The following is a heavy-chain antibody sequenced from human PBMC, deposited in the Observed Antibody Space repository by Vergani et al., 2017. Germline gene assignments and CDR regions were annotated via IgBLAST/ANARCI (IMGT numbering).Heavy chain of an antibody. CDR3: ARPSAPGEYDVLDI. D-gene: IGHD2/OR15-2a*01. CDR2: ITQDGREK. J-gene: IGHJ3*02. CDR1: GFMFSNYW. V-gene: IGHV3-7*01. Sequence: EVQLVESGGGLVQPGGSLRLSCAASGFMFSNYWMNWVRQAPGKGLEWVTNITQDGREKYYVDSVRGRFTISRDNAKNSLYLQMNSLRAEDTAVYHCARPSAPGEYDVLDIWGQGTMVTVSS.